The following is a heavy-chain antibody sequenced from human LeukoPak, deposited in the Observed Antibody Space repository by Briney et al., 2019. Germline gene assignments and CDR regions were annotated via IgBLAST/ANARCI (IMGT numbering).Heavy chain of an antibody. V-gene: IGHV4-38-2*02. D-gene: IGHD4-17*01. CDR2: IYHSGST. Sequence: SETLSLTCAVSGYSISSGYYWGWIRQPPGKGLEWIGSIYHSGSTYYNPSLKSRVTISVDTSKNQFSLKLSSVTAADTAVYYCARDGDYVYFDYWGQGTLVTASS. CDR1: GYSISSGYY. J-gene: IGHJ4*02. CDR3: ARDGDYVYFDY.